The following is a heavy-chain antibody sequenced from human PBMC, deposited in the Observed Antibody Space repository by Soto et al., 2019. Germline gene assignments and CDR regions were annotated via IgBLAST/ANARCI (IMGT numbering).Heavy chain of an antibody. D-gene: IGHD1-26*01. CDR1: GFSLSYSW. V-gene: IGHV3-15*01. CDR2: IKSKTDGGTQ. CDR3: STSDLGSAVDY. J-gene: IGHJ4*02. Sequence: GGSLRLSRAASGFSLSYSWMSWVRQAPGKGLEWVGRIKSKTDGGTQDYAAPVKGRFTISRDDSKNTLYLQMNSLKTEDTAVYYCSTSDLGSAVDYWGQGTLVTVSS.